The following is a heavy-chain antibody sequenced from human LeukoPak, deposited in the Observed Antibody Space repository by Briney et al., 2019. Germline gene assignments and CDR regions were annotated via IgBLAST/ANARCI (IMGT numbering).Heavy chain of an antibody. J-gene: IGHJ4*02. CDR1: GFTFSSYG. V-gene: IGHV3-23*01. CDR2: ISGSGGST. CDR3: AKATYYYGSGDTCFDY. D-gene: IGHD3-10*01. Sequence: GGSLRLSCAASGFTFSSYGMSWVRQAPGRGLEWVSAISGSGGSTYYADSVKGRFTISRDNSKNTLYLQMNSLRAEDTAVYYCAKATYYYGSGDTCFDYWGQGTLVTVSS.